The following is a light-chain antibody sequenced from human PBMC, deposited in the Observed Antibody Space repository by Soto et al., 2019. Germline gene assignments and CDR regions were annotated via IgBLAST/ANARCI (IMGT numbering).Light chain of an antibody. CDR3: SSFTSSHTGV. CDR1: SSDVGGYNY. V-gene: IGLV2-14*01. Sequence: QSALTQPASVSGSPGQSITISCTGTSSDVGGYNYVSWYQQHPGKAPKLMIYEVSNRPSGVSNRFSGSKSGNTASLTISGLQAEYEADYYCSSFTSSHTGVFGGGTQLTVL. CDR2: EVS. J-gene: IGLJ3*02.